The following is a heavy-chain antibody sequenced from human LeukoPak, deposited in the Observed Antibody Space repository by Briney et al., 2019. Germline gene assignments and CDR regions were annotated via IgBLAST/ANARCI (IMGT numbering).Heavy chain of an antibody. CDR3: ARQRGGNYYYFDY. CDR1: GFTFGNYG. D-gene: IGHD5-24*01. V-gene: IGHV3-23*01. CDR2: ISGSDGST. J-gene: IGHJ4*02. Sequence: PGGSLRLSCVASGFTFGNYGMNWVRQAPGKGLEFVSSISGSDGSTHYADSMKGRFTISRDISKNTLYLQMNSLRAEDTAAYYCARQRGGNYYYFDYWGQGILVTVSS.